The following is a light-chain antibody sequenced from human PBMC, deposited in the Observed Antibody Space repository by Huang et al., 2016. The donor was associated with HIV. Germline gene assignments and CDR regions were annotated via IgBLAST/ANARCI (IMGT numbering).Light chain of an antibody. V-gene: IGKV1-16*01. Sequence: DIEMTQSPSSLAASVGDRVTVTCRASQGISNYLAWFQQKPGKAPKYLIQSASSLQSGVPSSFSGSGSGTDFTLTISGLQPDDSATYYCHQYYSFPYTFGQGTKLEIK. J-gene: IGKJ2*01. CDR3: HQYYSFPYT. CDR1: QGISNY. CDR2: SAS.